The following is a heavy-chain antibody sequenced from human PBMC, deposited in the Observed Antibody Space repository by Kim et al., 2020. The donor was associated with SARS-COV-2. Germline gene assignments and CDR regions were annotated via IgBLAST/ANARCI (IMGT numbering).Heavy chain of an antibody. CDR1: GFPFSKYW. CDR3: ARGPTWTFWYCDD. J-gene: IGHJ4*02. Sequence: GGSLRLSCAASGFPFSKYWMAWVRQAPGKGLEWVANIKWDGSEKFYVDSVKGRFTISRDNTNNVLYLQMTDLRVDDTAVYSCARGPTWTFWYCDDWGRG. V-gene: IGHV3-7*04. CDR2: IKWDGSEK.